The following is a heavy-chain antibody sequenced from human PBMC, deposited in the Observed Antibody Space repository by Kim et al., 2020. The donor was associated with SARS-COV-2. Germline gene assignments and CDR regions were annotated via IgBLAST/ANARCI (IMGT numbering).Heavy chain of an antibody. D-gene: IGHD6-19*01. Sequence: GGSLRLSCAASGFTFSSYSMNWVRQAPGKGLEWVSSISSSSSYIYYADSVKGRFTISRDNAKNSLYLQMNSLRVEDTAVYYCARERGGIAVGYYYYGIDVWGQGTTVTVSS. CDR3: ARERGGIAVGYYYYGIDV. CDR2: ISSSSSYI. V-gene: IGHV3-21*01. J-gene: IGHJ6*02. CDR1: GFTFSSYS.